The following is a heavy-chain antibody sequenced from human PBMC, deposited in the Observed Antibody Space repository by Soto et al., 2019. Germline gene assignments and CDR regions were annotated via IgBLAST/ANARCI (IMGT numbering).Heavy chain of an antibody. J-gene: IGHJ6*02. Sequence: GGSLRLSCAASGFTFSSYAMSWVRQAPGKGLEWVSAISGSGGSTYYAGSVKGRFTISRDNSKNTLYLQMNSLRAEDTAVYYCAKDLSSNYYYYGMDVWGQGTTVTVSS. CDR3: AKDLSSNYYYYGMDV. CDR1: GFTFSSYA. CDR2: ISGSGGST. D-gene: IGHD6-6*01. V-gene: IGHV3-23*01.